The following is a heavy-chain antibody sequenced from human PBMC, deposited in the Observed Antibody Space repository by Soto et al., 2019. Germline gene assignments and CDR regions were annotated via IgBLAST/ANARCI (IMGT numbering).Heavy chain of an antibody. CDR2: IGAYNGHT. CDR1: GYTFTNSG. V-gene: IGHV1-18*01. J-gene: IGHJ6*02. CDR3: AREDYYDSSGYLPVRYYFGMDV. Sequence: ASVKVSCKASGYTFTNSGISWVRQAPGQGLEWMGWIGAYNGHTKYAQKPQGRVTMTTDTSTSTAYMELRSLKSDDTAVYYCAREDYYDSSGYLPVRYYFGMDVWGQGTTVT. D-gene: IGHD3-22*01.